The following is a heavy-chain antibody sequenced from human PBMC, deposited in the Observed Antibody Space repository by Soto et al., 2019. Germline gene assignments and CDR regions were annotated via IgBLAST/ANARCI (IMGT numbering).Heavy chain of an antibody. Sequence: EVQLVESGGGLVQPGGSLRLSCAASGFTVSSNYMTWVRQAPGKGLEWVSNIYSGGTTSYADSVKGRFTISRDNSKNTLFLQMNSLRDDDTAVYYCASGASGNYRWCQGTLVTVSS. D-gene: IGHD3-10*01. CDR1: GFTVSSNY. V-gene: IGHV3-66*01. J-gene: IGHJ4*02. CDR2: IYSGGTT. CDR3: ASGASGNYR.